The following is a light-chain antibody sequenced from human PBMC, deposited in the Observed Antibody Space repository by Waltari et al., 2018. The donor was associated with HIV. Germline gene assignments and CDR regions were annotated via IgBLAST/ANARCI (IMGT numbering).Light chain of an antibody. CDR3: ATWDDSLSGWV. Sequence: QSVLTQPPSASGTPGQRVTISCSGSSSNIGSNYVSWYQQLPGTAPKLLIFDNNRRPSGVPDRFSGSKSGTSASLAISGLRSEDEADYYCATWDDSLSGWVFGGGTKLTVL. J-gene: IGLJ3*02. CDR1: SSNIGSNY. CDR2: DNN. V-gene: IGLV1-47*01.